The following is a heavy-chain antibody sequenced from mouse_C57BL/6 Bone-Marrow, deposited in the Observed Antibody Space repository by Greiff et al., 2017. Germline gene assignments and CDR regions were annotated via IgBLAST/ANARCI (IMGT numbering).Heavy chain of an antibody. J-gene: IGHJ2*01. CDR2: IWWDDDK. D-gene: IGHD4-1*01. Sequence: QVTLKECGPGILQPSQTLSLTCSFSGFSLSTFGMGVGWIRQPSGKGLEWLAHIWWDDDKSYHPALKSLLTISKDTSKNQVFLKIANGDTADTATYYCARIAGTGTNCDYWGQGTTLTVSS. CDR1: GFSLSTFGMG. V-gene: IGHV8-8*01. CDR3: ARIAGTGTNCDY.